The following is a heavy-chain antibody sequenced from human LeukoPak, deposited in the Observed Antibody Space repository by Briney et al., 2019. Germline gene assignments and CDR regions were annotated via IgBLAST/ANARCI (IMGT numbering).Heavy chain of an antibody. CDR3: ASLWFGEPAAPVDY. CDR2: INWNGGST. Sequence: GGSLRLSCAASGFTFSDYYMSWIRQAPGKGLEWVSGINWNGGSTGYADSVKGRFTISRDNSKNTLYLQMNSLRAEDTAVYYCASLWFGEPAAPVDYWGQGTLVTVSS. J-gene: IGHJ4*02. CDR1: GFTFSDYY. V-gene: IGHV3-20*04. D-gene: IGHD3-10*01.